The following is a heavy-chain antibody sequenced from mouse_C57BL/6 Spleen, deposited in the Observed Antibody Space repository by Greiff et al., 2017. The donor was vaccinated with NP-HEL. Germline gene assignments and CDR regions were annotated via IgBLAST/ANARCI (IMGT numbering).Heavy chain of an antibody. CDR3: ARRDYYGSRTWFAY. CDR1: GFTFSDYG. CDR2: ISSGSSTI. D-gene: IGHD1-1*01. J-gene: IGHJ3*01. V-gene: IGHV5-17*01. Sequence: EVMLVESGGGLVKPGGSLKLSCAASGFTFSDYGMHWVRQAPEKGLEWVAYISSGSSTIYYADTVKGRFTISRDNAKNTLFLQMTSLRSEDRAMYFCARRDYYGSRTWFAYWGQGTLVTVSA.